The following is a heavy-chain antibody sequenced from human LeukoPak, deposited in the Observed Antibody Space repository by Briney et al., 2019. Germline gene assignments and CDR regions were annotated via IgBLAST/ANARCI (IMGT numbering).Heavy chain of an antibody. Sequence: PGGSLRLSCAASGYTFSSYAMHWVRQAPGKGLEWVAVISYDGSNKYYADSVKGRFTISRDNSKNTLYLQMNSLRAEDTAVYYCARQLRRDGYNPKTGYYFDYWGQGTLVTVSS. J-gene: IGHJ4*02. CDR1: GYTFSSYA. D-gene: IGHD5-24*01. CDR2: ISYDGSNK. V-gene: IGHV3-30*04. CDR3: ARQLRRDGYNPKTGYYFDY.